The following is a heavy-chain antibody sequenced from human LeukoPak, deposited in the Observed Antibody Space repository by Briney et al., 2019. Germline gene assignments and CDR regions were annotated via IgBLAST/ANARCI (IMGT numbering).Heavy chain of an antibody. D-gene: IGHD3-10*01. CDR2: ISSSGSTI. V-gene: IGHV3-48*03. J-gene: IGHJ6*02. Sequence: PGGSLRLFCAASGFTFSSYEMNWVRQAPGKGLEWVSYISSSGSTIYYADSVKGRFTISRDNAKNSLYLQMNSLRAEDTAVYYCARVWFGEEYYYGMDVWGQGTTVTVSS. CDR3: ARVWFGEEYYYGMDV. CDR1: GFTFSSYE.